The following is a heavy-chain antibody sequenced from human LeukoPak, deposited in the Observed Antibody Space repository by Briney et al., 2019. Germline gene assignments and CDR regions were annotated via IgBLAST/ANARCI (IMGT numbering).Heavy chain of an antibody. Sequence: GESLKISCKGSGYSFTSYWIGWVRQMPGKGLEWMGIIFPGDSDTRYSPSFQGQVTMSVDKSISTAYLQWSSLEASDTAIYYCARYIPTHNGSYSGGFDYWGQGTLVTVSS. V-gene: IGHV5-51*01. CDR1: GYSFTSYW. D-gene: IGHD1-26*01. CDR3: ARYIPTHNGSYSGGFDY. CDR2: IFPGDSDT. J-gene: IGHJ4*02.